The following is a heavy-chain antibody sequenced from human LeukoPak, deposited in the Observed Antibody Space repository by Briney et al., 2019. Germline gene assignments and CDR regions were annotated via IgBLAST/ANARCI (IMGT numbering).Heavy chain of an antibody. Sequence: GGSLRLSCAASGFTFSNNGMHLVRQTPGKGLEWVAFTRYDESKTFYGDSVRGRFTISRDNSKNTLYLQMNSLTTDDSAVYYCAKARYSGSPALDFWGQGTLVTVSS. D-gene: IGHD1-26*01. CDR3: AKARYSGSPALDF. V-gene: IGHV3-30*02. J-gene: IGHJ4*02. CDR2: TRYDESKT. CDR1: GFTFSNNG.